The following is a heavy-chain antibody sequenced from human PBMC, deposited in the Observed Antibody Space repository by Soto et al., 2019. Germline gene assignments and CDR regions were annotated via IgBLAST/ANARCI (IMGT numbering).Heavy chain of an antibody. Sequence: HWVRQSPEKGLEYVSHVSSDGGRIYYADSVKGRFIISRDNSKNMLYLQMSSLRPDDSAVYYCVKSRGGVNYDFFDWGQGTLVTVSS. V-gene: IGHV3-64D*06. CDR2: VSSDGGRI. J-gene: IGHJ4*02. D-gene: IGHD3-3*01. CDR3: VKSRGGVNYDFFD.